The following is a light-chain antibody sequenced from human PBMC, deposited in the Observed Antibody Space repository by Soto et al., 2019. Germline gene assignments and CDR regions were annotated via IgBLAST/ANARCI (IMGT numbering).Light chain of an antibody. Sequence: DIQMTQSPSSVSASVGDTVSITCRARQGINNWLAWYQQKPGKAPQLLIYAASSLQSGVPSRFSGSGFGTDFTLTITSLQPEDFATYFCQQANNFPLTFGGGTKIEIK. CDR2: AAS. CDR3: QQANNFPLT. V-gene: IGKV1-12*01. J-gene: IGKJ4*01. CDR1: QGINNW.